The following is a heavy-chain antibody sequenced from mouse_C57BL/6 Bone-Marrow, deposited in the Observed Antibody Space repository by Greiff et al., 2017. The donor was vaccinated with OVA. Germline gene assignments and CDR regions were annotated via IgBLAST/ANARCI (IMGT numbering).Heavy chain of an antibody. CDR1: GYSFPRYW. V-gene: IGHV1-74*01. D-gene: IGHD2-4*01. CDR2: IHPSDSDT. CDR3: GIWGLRDAY. J-gene: IGHJ3*01. Sequence: QVQLQQPGAELVKPGASVKVSCKASGYSFPRYWMHWVTQRPGQGLEWIGRIHPSDSDTNYNQKFKGKATLTVDKSSITAYMQLSSLTSEDAAVDYCGIWGLRDAYWGQGTLVTVSA.